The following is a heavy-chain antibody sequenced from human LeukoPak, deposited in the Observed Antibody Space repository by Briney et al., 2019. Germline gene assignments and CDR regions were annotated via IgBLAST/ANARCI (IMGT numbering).Heavy chain of an antibody. Sequence: PGGSLRLSCTASGFTFSSYWMSWVRQAPGKGLEWVANIKQDGSEKYYVDSVKGRFTISRDNAKNSLYLQMNSLRAEDTAVYYCARDAAGGYYGMDVWGQGTTVTVSS. CDR3: ARDAAGGYYGMDV. CDR1: GFTFSSYW. J-gene: IGHJ6*02. CDR2: IKQDGSEK. V-gene: IGHV3-7*01. D-gene: IGHD4-23*01.